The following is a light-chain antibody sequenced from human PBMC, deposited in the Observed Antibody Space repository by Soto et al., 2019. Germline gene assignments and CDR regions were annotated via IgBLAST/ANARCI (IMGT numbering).Light chain of an antibody. J-gene: IGKJ5*01. CDR2: GAS. CDR1: HSVSSNY. V-gene: IGKV3-20*01. CDR3: QQYGSAPPIT. Sequence: EIVLTQSPGTLSLSTGERATLSCRASHSVSSNYLAWYQQKPGQAPRLLIYGASSRATGIPDRCSGSGSGTDFTLTITSLEPEEYAVYYCQQYGSAPPITFGQGTRLEIK.